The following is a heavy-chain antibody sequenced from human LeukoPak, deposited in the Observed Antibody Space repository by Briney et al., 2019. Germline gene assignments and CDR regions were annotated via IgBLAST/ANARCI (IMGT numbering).Heavy chain of an antibody. CDR1: DYMLTSFG. J-gene: IGHJ4*02. D-gene: IGHD3-10*01. CDR2: SIGYSGKA. V-gene: IGHV1-18*01. Sequence: ASVMVSCTVPDYMLTSFGVSWVRQAPGQGLEWIGWSIGYSGKANYAQKLQGRITMTTDTSTSTVYMELRRLRSDDTAVYYCARRSYYYGSGSYYHPDSYFDYWGQGTLVTVSS. CDR3: ARRSYYYGSGSYYHPDSYFDY.